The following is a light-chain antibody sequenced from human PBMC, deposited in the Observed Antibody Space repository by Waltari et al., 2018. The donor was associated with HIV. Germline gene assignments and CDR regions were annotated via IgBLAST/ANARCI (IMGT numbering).Light chain of an antibody. CDR3: CSYAGNSARV. Sequence: QSALTQPASVSGSPGQSITLSCTGTSSDIGSFNYVSWYQQYPGKAPKVMIYEVSKRPSGVSSRFSGSKSGNTASLTISGLQAEDEADYYCCSYAGNSARVFGGGTKLTVL. CDR1: SSDIGSFNY. CDR2: EVS. V-gene: IGLV2-23*02. J-gene: IGLJ3*02.